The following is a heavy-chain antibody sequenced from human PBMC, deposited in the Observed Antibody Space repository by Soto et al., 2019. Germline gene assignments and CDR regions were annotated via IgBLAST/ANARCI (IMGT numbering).Heavy chain of an antibody. J-gene: IGHJ4*02. CDR3: ANWGTSGLYYSDY. CDR1: GFTFSNYA. CDR2: ISGSGSSP. D-gene: IGHD6-19*01. Sequence: GGSLRLSCAASGFTFSNYAMNWVRQAPGKGLEWVSTISGSGSSPYYADSVKGRFTISRDNSKNTLYLQMDSLRAGDSAIYYCANWGTSGLYYSDYWGQGTMGTVSS. V-gene: IGHV3-23*01.